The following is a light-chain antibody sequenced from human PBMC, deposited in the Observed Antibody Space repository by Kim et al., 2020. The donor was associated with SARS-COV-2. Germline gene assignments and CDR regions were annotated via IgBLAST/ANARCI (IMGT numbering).Light chain of an antibody. V-gene: IGKV3-15*01. CDR2: DTS. CDR1: QSVRSN. J-gene: IGKJ4*01. Sequence: VSPGERATLACRASQSVRSNLAWYQQKPGQAPRLLIYDTSTRATGFPARFSGSGSGTEFTLTISSLQSEDSAVYYCQQYNSWPLTFGGGTKVDIK. CDR3: QQYNSWPLT.